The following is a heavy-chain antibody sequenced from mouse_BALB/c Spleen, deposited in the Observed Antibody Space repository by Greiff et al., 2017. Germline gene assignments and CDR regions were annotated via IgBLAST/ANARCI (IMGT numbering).Heavy chain of an antibody. Sequence: VQLQQSGAELVKPGASVKLSCTASGFNIKDTYMHWVKQRPEQGLEWIGRIDPANGNTKYDPKFQGKATITADTSSNTAYLQLSSLTSEDTAVYYCALDGYYGDYAMDYWGQGTSVTVSS. J-gene: IGHJ4*01. CDR1: GFNIKDTY. CDR2: IDPANGNT. CDR3: ALDGYYGDYAMDY. D-gene: IGHD2-3*01. V-gene: IGHV14-3*02.